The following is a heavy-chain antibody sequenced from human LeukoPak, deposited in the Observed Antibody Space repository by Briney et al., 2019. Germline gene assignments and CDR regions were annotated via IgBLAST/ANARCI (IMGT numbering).Heavy chain of an antibody. CDR3: ARASTTVPNPLDY. CDR1: GFTFSSYW. J-gene: IGHJ4*02. D-gene: IGHD4-17*01. Sequence: GGSLRLSCAASGFTFSSYWMHWVRQTPGRGLVWVSRIKGDGSDTLYADSVKGRFTISRDNSKNTLYLQTSSLGVDDTAVYYCARASTTVPNPLDYWGQGALVTVSS. CDR2: IKGDGSDT. V-gene: IGHV3-74*01.